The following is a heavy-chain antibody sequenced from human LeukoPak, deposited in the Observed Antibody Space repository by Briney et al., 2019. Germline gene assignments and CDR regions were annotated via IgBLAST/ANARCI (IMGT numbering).Heavy chain of an antibody. J-gene: IGHJ5*02. D-gene: IGHD4-17*01. CDR3: ARHRTVTTELRGRYWFDP. CDR2: INPNSGGT. CDR1: GYTFTGYY. Sequence: GASVKVSCKASGYTFTGYYLHWVRQAPGQGLEWMGWINPNSGGTNSAQKFQGRVTMTRDTSISTAYMDLSRLRSDDTAVYYCARHRTVTTELRGRYWFDPWGQGTLVTVSS. V-gene: IGHV1-2*02.